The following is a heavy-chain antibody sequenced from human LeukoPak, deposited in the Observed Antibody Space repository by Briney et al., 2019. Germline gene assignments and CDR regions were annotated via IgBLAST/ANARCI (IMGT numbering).Heavy chain of an antibody. CDR2: ISSSSSYT. CDR1: GFTFSDYY. V-gene: IGHV3-11*06. Sequence: PGVSLRLSCAASGFTFSDYYMSWMRQAPGKGLEGVSYISSSSSYTNYADSVKGRFTISRDNAKNSLYLQMNSLRAEDTAVYYCARRRSGYVDYWGQGTLVTVSS. CDR3: ARRRSGYVDY. J-gene: IGHJ4*02. D-gene: IGHD6-19*01.